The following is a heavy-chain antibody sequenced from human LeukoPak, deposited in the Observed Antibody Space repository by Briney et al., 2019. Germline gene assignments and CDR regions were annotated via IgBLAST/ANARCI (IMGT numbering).Heavy chain of an antibody. CDR2: IYPGDSDT. V-gene: IGHV5-51*01. J-gene: IGHJ5*02. Sequence: GESLKISCKGSGYSFTSYWIGWVRQMPGKGLVWMGIIYPGDSDTRYSPSFQGQVTISADKSISTAYLQWSSLKASDTAMYYCARSGIAAADWFDPWGQGTLVTVSS. CDR3: ARSGIAAADWFDP. D-gene: IGHD6-13*01. CDR1: GYSFTSYW.